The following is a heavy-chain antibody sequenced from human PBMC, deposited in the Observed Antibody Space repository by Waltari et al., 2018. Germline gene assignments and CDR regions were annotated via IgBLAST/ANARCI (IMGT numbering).Heavy chain of an antibody. V-gene: IGHV3-66*02. CDR1: GFTVSSNY. CDR2: IYSGGST. Sequence: SLRLSCAASGFTVSSNYMSWVRQAPGKGLEWVSVIYSGGSTYYADSVKGRFTISRDNSKNTLYLQMNSLRAEDTAVYYCAILLMAYYFDYWGQGTLVTVSS. D-gene: IGHD3-10*01. CDR3: AILLMAYYFDY. J-gene: IGHJ4*02.